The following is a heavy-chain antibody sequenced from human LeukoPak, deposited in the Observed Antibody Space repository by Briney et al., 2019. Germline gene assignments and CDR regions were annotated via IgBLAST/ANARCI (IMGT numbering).Heavy chain of an antibody. J-gene: IGHJ6*02. Sequence: SETLSLTCTVSGGSISSYYWSWIRQPPGKGLEWIGYIYYSGSTNYNPSLKSRVTISVDTSKNQFSLKLSSVTAADTAVYYCARDLRFSSPAAYCSGGSCDIPTNYYYYYGMDVWGQGTTVTVSS. CDR3: ARDLRFSSPAAYCSGGSCDIPTNYYYYYGMDV. D-gene: IGHD2-15*01. V-gene: IGHV4-59*01. CDR2: IYYSGST. CDR1: GGSISSYY.